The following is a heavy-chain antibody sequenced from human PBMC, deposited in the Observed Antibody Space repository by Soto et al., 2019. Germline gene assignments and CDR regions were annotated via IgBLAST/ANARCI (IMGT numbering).Heavy chain of an antibody. J-gene: IGHJ4*02. D-gene: IGHD3-3*01. CDR3: ARGYGYDFWSGSSPFDY. CDR2: IYYSGST. CDR1: GGSISSSSYY. V-gene: IGHV4-39*07. Sequence: SETLSLTCTVSGGSISSSSYYWGWIRQPPGKGLEWIGSIYYSGSTYYNPSLKGRVTISVDTSKNQFSLKLSSVTAADTAVYYCARGYGYDFWSGSSPFDYWGQGTLVTVSS.